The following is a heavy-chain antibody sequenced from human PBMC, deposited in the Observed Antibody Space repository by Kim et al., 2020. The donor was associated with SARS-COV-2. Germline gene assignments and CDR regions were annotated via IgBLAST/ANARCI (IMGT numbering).Heavy chain of an antibody. D-gene: IGHD2-15*01. CDR2: T. J-gene: IGHJ4*02. V-gene: IGHV4-39*01. CDR3: ASRDGYSGDY. Sequence: TYYHPSLKSRVTISVDTSKNQFSLKLSSVTAADTAVYYCASRDGYSGDYWGQGTLVTVSS.